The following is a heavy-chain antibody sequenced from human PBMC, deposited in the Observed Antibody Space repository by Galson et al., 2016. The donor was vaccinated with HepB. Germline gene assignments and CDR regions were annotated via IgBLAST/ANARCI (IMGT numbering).Heavy chain of an antibody. D-gene: IGHD3-3*01. CDR1: GGTFGSSS. CDR2: IIPIFHST. Sequence: SVKVSCKASGGTFGSSSITWVRQAPGQGLEWMGGIIPIFHSTNYAQTFQDRLTITTDESASTVYMELNNLRSEDTAIYYCAKYDDPSLYFYYGMDVWGQGTTVTVSS. CDR3: AKYDDPSLYFYYGMDV. V-gene: IGHV1-69*05. J-gene: IGHJ6*02.